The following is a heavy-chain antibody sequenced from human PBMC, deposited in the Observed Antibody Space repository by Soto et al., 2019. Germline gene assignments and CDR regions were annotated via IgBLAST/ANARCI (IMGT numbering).Heavy chain of an antibody. CDR2: IIPIFGTA. V-gene: IGHV1-69*13. D-gene: IGHD3-10*01. CDR1: GGTFSSYA. CDR3: AKDSQGGYRWRGSGYFDY. Sequence: ASVKVSCKASGGTFSSYAISWVRQAPGQGLEWMGGIIPIFGTANYAQKFQGRVTITADESTSTAYMELSSLRAEDTALYYCAKDSQGGYRWRGSGYFDYWGQGTLVTVSS. J-gene: IGHJ4*02.